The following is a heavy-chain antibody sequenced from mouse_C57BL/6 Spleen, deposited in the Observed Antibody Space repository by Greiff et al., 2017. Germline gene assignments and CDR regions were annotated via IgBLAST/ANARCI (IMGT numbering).Heavy chain of an antibody. CDR3: ASSGYGDAWFAD. Sequence: VQLQESGAELVKPGASVKLSCKASGYAFSSYWMNWVKQRPGKGLEWIGQIYPGDGYTNYHGKFKGKATLTADKSSCTAYMQLSSLPSEDSAVYVDASSGYGDAWFADWGKGTLVTVSA. D-gene: IGHD2-2*01. V-gene: IGHV1-80*01. CDR1: GYAFSSYW. J-gene: IGHJ3*01. CDR2: IYPGDGYT.